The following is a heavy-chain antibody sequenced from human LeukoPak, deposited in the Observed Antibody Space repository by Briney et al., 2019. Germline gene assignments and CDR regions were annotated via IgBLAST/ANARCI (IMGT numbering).Heavy chain of an antibody. J-gene: IGHJ4*02. D-gene: IGHD3-9*01. CDR2: IYPGDSDI. Sequence: GESLKISCKSSGYSFTSYWIGWVRQMPGKGLEWMGIIYPGDSDIRYSPSFQGQVTISADKSISTAYLQWSSLKASDTAMYYCARTYMSVLPYYDILTGYYHPFDYWGQGTLVTVSS. CDR3: ARTYMSVLPYYDILTGYYHPFDY. V-gene: IGHV5-51*01. CDR1: GYSFTSYW.